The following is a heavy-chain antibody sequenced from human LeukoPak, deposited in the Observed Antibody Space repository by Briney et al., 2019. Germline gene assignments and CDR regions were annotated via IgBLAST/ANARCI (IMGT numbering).Heavy chain of an antibody. CDR3: IRDFRSADL. Sequence: GGSLRLSCVASGFTFSNYWMHWVRQPPGKGLVWVSRIYVDGRTTNYADSVKGRFTIPRDNAKNTVYLEMNSLSVEDTATYYCIRDFRSADLWGQGTLVTVTS. CDR2: IYVDGRTT. V-gene: IGHV3-74*01. CDR1: GFTFSNYW. J-gene: IGHJ5*02.